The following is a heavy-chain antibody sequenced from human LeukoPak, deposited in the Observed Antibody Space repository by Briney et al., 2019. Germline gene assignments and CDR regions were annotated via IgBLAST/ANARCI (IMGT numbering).Heavy chain of an antibody. J-gene: IGHJ4*01. CDR2: FDTEYGEI. Sequence: ASLRVSSTGSVYTLTELAMHWVRQAPGKGGGRRGGFDTEYGEIIYAQYLQGRVTMTEDTSTDTAYMELSSLRSDDTAVYYCVIIAAAGSFDYWGHGTLVTVSS. V-gene: IGHV1-24*01. D-gene: IGHD6-13*01. CDR3: VIIAAAGSFDY. CDR1: VYTLTELA.